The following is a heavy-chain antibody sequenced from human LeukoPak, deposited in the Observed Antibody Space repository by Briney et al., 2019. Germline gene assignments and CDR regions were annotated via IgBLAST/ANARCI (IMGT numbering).Heavy chain of an antibody. CDR2: INHSGST. D-gene: IGHD3-10*01. Sequence: SETLSLTCAVYGGSFSGYYWSWIRQPPGKGLEWIGEINHSGSTNYNPSLKRRGTISVDTYKNQFSLKLSSVTAADTAVYYCARRVVRGVINYWGQGTLVTVSS. J-gene: IGHJ4*02. V-gene: IGHV4-34*01. CDR1: GGSFSGYY. CDR3: ARRVVRGVINY.